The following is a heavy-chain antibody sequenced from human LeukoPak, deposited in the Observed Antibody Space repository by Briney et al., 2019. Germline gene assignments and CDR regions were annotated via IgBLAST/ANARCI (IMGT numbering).Heavy chain of an antibody. CDR3: AKDDPSESIVVVPAAPDY. CDR2: INPSGGST. J-gene: IGHJ4*02. CDR1: GYTFTSYY. Sequence: ASVKVSCKASGYTFTSYYMHWVRQAPGQGLEWMGIINPSGGSTSYAQKFQGRVTMTRDTSTSTVYMKLSSLRAEDTAVYYCAKDDPSESIVVVPAAPDYWGQGTLVTVSS. D-gene: IGHD2-2*01. V-gene: IGHV1-46*01.